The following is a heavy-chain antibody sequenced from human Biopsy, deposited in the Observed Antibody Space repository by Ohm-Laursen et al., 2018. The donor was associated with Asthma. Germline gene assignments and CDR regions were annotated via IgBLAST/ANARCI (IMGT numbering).Heavy chain of an antibody. CDR2: LIPVLGTP. CDR1: GDSFSNYA. V-gene: IGHV1-69*13. Sequence: SVKVSCKASGDSFSNYAISWVRQAPGQGLEWMGGLIPVLGTPDHAQMFEGRVTITADESTSTAYMELSSLSSEDTAVYYCARGYSGSDRIVYYYSGLGVRGQGTTVTVSS. J-gene: IGHJ6*02. CDR3: ARGYSGSDRIVYYYSGLGV. D-gene: IGHD5-12*01.